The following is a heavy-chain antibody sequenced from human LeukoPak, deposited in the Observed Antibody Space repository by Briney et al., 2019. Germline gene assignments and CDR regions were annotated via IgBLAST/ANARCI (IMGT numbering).Heavy chain of an antibody. D-gene: IGHD1-1*01. CDR1: GYTFTSYY. Sequence: ASVKVSCKASGYTFTSYYMHWVRQAPGQGLEWMGIINPSGGSTSYAQKFQGRVTMTRDTSTSTVYMELSSLRSEDTAVYYCARGWAVGGSGTGTNDAFDIWGQGTMVTVSS. CDR2: INPSGGST. V-gene: IGHV1-46*01. CDR3: ARGWAVGGSGTGTNDAFDI. J-gene: IGHJ3*02.